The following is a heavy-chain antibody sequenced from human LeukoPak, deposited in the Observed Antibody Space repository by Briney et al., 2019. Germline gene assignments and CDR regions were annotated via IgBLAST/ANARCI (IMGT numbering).Heavy chain of an antibody. J-gene: IGHJ5*02. CDR1: GGSISSYY. CDR2: IYASET. V-gene: IGHV4-4*07. CDR3: ARRSTAGPYNWFDP. Sequence: SETLSLTCTVSGGSISSYYWSWIRQSAGKGLEWIGRIYASETNYNPSLKSRVTMSLDTSKNQFSLRLSSVTAEDTAVYYCARRSTAGPYNWFDPWGQETLVTVSS. D-gene: IGHD6-13*01.